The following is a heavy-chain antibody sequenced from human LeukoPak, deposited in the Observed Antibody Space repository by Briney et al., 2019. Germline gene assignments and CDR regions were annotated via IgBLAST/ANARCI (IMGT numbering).Heavy chain of an antibody. D-gene: IGHD3-10*01. Sequence: PSETLSLTCTVSGYSISSGYYWGWIRQPPGEGPEWIGNMYHSGTAHYNPSLKSRVTISIDTSKNQFSLRLSSVTAADTAVYYCARYYGSGSFDQWGQGTLVTVSS. V-gene: IGHV4-38-2*02. CDR1: GYSISSGYY. J-gene: IGHJ4*02. CDR2: MYHSGTA. CDR3: ARYYGSGSFDQ.